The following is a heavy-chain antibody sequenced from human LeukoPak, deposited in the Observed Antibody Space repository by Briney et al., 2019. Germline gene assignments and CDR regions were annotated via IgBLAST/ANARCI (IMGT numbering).Heavy chain of an antibody. CDR3: ARSTFGPSGYYNYYYMDV. CDR1: GFTVSSNY. CDR2: IYSGGST. V-gene: IGHV3-66*02. Sequence: GGSLRLSCAASGFTVSSNYMSWVRQAPGKVLEWVSVIYSGGSTYYADSVKGRFTISRDNSKNTLYLQMNSLRAEGTAVYYCARSTFGPSGYYNYYYMDVWGKGTRVTVSS. J-gene: IGHJ6*03. D-gene: IGHD1-26*01.